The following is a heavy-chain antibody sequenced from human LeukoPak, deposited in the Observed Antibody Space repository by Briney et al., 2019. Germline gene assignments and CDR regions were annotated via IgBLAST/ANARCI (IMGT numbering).Heavy chain of an antibody. CDR3: ARTIAAAGTGRYYYGMDV. D-gene: IGHD6-13*01. J-gene: IGHJ6*02. Sequence: SQTLSLTCTVSGGSISSGDYYWSWIRQPPGKGLEWIGYIYYSGSTNYNPSLKSRVTISVDTSKNQFSLKLSSVTAADTAVYYCARTIAAAGTGRYYYGMDVWGQGTTVTVSS. V-gene: IGHV4-30-4*01. CDR2: IYYSGST. CDR1: GGSISSGDYY.